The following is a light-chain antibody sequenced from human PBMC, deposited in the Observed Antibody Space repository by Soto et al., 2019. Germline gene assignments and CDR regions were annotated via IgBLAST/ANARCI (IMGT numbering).Light chain of an antibody. V-gene: IGLV2-8*01. CDR2: EVS. Sequence: QSALTQPPSASGSPGQSVTISCTGTSSDVGGYNYVSWYQQHPGKAPKLMIYEVSKRPSGVPDRFSGSKSGNTASLTVSGLQAEDEAEYCSSYAGSNISVVFGGGTKLTVL. J-gene: IGLJ2*01. CDR3: SSYAGSNISVV. CDR1: SSDVGGYNY.